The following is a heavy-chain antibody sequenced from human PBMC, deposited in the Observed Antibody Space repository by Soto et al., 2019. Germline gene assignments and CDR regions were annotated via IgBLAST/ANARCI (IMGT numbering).Heavy chain of an antibody. V-gene: IGHV4-59*12. D-gene: IGHD1-1*01. CDR3: ARKRDWMPYYYYYGMDV. Sequence: PSETLSLTCTVSSGSISGYYWNWIRQPPGGGLEWIGYIYYTGSTQYNPSLKSRVSMSADTSKNQFSLKLRSVTAADTAVYYCARKRDWMPYYYYYGMDVWGQGTTVTVSS. CDR2: IYYTGST. CDR1: SGSISGYY. J-gene: IGHJ6*02.